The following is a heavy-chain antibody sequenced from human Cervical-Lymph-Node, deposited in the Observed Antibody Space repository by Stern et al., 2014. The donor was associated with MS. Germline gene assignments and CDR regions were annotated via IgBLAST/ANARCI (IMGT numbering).Heavy chain of an antibody. V-gene: IGHV2-5*02. Sequence: QVTLRESGPTLVKPTQTLTLTCTFSGFSLSTSGVGVGWIRQPPGKALEXLALIYWDDDKRYSPSLKSRLTITKDTSKNQVVLTMTNMDPVDTATYYCAHEIYYDSTGYYRNYWGQGTLVTVSS. CDR2: IYWDDDK. J-gene: IGHJ4*02. D-gene: IGHD3-22*01. CDR1: GFSLSTSGVG. CDR3: AHEIYYDSTGYYRNY.